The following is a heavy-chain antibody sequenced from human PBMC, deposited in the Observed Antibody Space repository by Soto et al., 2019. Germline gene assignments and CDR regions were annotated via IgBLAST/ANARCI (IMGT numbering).Heavy chain of an antibody. V-gene: IGHV3-23*01. D-gene: IGHD3-3*01. Sequence: EVQLLESGGGLVQPGGSLRLSCAASGFTFSSYAMSWVRQAPGKGLEWVSAISGSGGSTYYADSVKGRFTISRDNSKNTLYLQMNSLRAEDTAVYYCTKDFRKYDLHFGYWGQGTLVTVSS. J-gene: IGHJ4*02. CDR2: ISGSGGST. CDR1: GFTFSSYA. CDR3: TKDFRKYDLHFGY.